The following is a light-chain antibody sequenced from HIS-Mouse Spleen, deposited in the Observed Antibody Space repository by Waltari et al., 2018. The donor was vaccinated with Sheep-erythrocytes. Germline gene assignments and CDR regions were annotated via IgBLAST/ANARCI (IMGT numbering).Light chain of an antibody. CDR2: NDS. V-gene: IGLV3-16*01. Sequence: SYELTQPPSVSVSLGQMARITCSGEALPKKYAYWYQQKPGQFPVLVIVNDSERPSGIPGRFAGSSSGTIVTLTISGVQAEDEADYYCLSADSSGTYPVFGGGTKLTVL. J-gene: IGLJ3*02. CDR1: ALPKKY. CDR3: LSADSSGTYPV.